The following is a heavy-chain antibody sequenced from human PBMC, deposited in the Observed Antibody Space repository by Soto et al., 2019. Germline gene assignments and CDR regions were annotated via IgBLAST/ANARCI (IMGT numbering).Heavy chain of an antibody. D-gene: IGHD3-3*02. CDR2: ISSSSSYI. V-gene: IGHV3-21*01. Sequence: GGSLRLSCAASGFTFISYSMNWVLQAPGKGLEWVSSISSSSSYIYYADSVKGRFTISRDNAKNSLYLQMNSLRAEDTAVYYCARDLPSSTTPFDSWCQGALVTISS. CDR1: GFTFISYS. J-gene: IGHJ4*02. CDR3: ARDLPSSTTPFDS.